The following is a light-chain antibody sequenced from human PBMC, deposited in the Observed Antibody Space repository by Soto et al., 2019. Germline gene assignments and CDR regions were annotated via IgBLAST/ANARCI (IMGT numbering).Light chain of an antibody. V-gene: IGKV4-1*01. J-gene: IGKJ4*01. CDR3: QQYDSFPLT. CDR1: QSVLYSSDNKNY. CDR2: WAS. Sequence: DIVMTQSPDSLAVSLGERATINCKSSQSVLYSSDNKNYLAWYQQKPGQPPKLLISWASTRASGVPDRFRGSGSGTDFTLTISSLQAEDVAVYYCQQYDSFPLTFGGGTKVEMK.